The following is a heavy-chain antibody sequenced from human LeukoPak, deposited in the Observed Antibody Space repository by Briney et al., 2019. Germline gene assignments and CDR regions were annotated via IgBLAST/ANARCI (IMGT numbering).Heavy chain of an antibody. CDR3: ARAPRSSSLFDY. CDR1: GFTFSTYW. D-gene: IGHD6-6*01. Sequence: GGSLRLSCAASGFTFSTYWMHWVRQAPGKGLVWLSRINSDGSSIRYADSVRGRFTISRDSAGNTLYLQKNRLRAEDTAVYYCARAPRSSSLFDYWGQGTLVTASS. J-gene: IGHJ4*02. CDR2: INSDGSSI. V-gene: IGHV3-74*01.